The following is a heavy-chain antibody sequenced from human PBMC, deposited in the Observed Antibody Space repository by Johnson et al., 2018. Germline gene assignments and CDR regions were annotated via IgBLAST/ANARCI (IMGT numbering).Heavy chain of an antibody. D-gene: IGHD6-13*01. J-gene: IGHJ6*02. Sequence: QVQLQESGGGVVQPGRSLRLSCAASGFTFSSYGMHWVRQAPGKGLEWVAVISHDGSTKWYGESGQGRFPISRDNSKNTVDLQMSSMRPEDTATYYCTKDRMSGSTGCYYYGMDVWGQVTTVSVSS. CDR3: TKDRMSGSTGCYYYGMDV. V-gene: IGHV3-30*18. CDR1: GFTFSSYG. CDR2: ISHDGSTK.